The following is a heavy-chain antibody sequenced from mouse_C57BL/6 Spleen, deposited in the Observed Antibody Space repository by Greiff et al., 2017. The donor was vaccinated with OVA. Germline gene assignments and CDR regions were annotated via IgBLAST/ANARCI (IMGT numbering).Heavy chain of an antibody. J-gene: IGHJ4*01. V-gene: IGHV2-3*01. CDR3: AKPNDGGAMDY. D-gene: IGHD2-12*01. CDR1: GFSFTSYG. Sequence: VKLVESGPGLVAPSQSLSITCTVSGFSFTSYGVSWVRQPPGKGLEWLGVIGGDGSTNYHSALISRLSISKNNSKSQVFLKLNSRQTDDTATYYCAKPNDGGAMDYWGQGTSVTVSS. CDR2: IGGDGST.